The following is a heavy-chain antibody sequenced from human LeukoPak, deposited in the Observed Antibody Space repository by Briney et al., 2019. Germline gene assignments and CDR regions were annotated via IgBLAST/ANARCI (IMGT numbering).Heavy chain of an antibody. D-gene: IGHD4-23*01. CDR2: MNLNSGNT. V-gene: IGHV1-8*01. CDR3: ATTGAIYGGNSNEYYFDY. Sequence: ASVKVSRKASGYTFTSYDINWVRQATGQGLEWMGWMNLNSGNTGYAQKFQGRVTMTEDTSTDTAYMELSSLRSEDTAVYYCATTGAIYGGNSNEYYFDYWGQGTLVTVSS. CDR1: GYTFTSYD. J-gene: IGHJ4*02.